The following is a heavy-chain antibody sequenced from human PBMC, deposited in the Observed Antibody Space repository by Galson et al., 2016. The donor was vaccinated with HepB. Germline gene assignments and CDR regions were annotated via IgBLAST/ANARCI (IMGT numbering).Heavy chain of an antibody. V-gene: IGHV4-59*11. CDR3: ARQMSGSYYKNWHFDL. Sequence: SETLSLTCTVPSGYITTHYWSWIRQPPGKGLEWIGFVYHTGSTNYNPSLKSRVSTSLDTSKNQVSLKLNSVTPADTAVYYCARQMSGSYYKNWHFDLWGQGTLVTVSS. J-gene: IGHJ5*02. CDR1: SGYITTHY. D-gene: IGHD3-10*01. CDR2: VYHTGST.